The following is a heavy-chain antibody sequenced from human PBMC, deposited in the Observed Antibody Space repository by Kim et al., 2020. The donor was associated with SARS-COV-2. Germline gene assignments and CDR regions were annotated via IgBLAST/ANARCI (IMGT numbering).Heavy chain of an antibody. J-gene: IGHJ4*02. CDR3: ARGYRYYDILTGFDY. V-gene: IGHV4-34*01. Sequence: SETLSLTCAVYGGSFSGYYWSWIRQPPGKGLEWIGEINHSGSTNYNPSLKSRVTISVDTSKNQFSLKLSSVTAADTAVYYCARGYRYYDILTGFDYWGQG. CDR1: GGSFSGYY. D-gene: IGHD3-9*01. CDR2: INHSGST.